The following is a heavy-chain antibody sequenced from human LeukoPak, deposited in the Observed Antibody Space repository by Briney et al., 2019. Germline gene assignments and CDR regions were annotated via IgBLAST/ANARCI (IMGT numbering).Heavy chain of an antibody. CDR2: ISGSGA. D-gene: IGHD4-17*01. CDR3: AKDPNGDYIGAFDI. J-gene: IGHJ3*02. Sequence: GSLRLSCTTPKFNFHNYGLTWVRQAPGKELEWVSSISGSGAQYAASVQGRFTISRDNSKNTLYLQMNSLRAEDTAVHYCAKDPNGDYIGAFDIWGQGTMVTVSS. V-gene: IGHV3-23*01. CDR1: KFNFHNYG.